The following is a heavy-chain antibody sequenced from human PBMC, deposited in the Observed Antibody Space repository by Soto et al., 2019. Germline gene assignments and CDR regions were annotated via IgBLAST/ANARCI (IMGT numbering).Heavy chain of an antibody. J-gene: IGHJ4*02. CDR3: ARVTHGY. CDR1: GYTFTSYG. D-gene: IGHD2-21*02. CDR2: ISAYNGNT. V-gene: IGHV1-18*01. Sequence: GASVKVSCKASGYTFTSYGISWVRQAPGQGLEWMGGISAYNGNTNYAQRFQGRVTMTTDKSTSTAYMELSSLRSEDTAVYYCARVTHGYWGQGTLVTVSS.